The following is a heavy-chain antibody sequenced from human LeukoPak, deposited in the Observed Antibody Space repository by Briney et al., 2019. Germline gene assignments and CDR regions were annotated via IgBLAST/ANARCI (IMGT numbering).Heavy chain of an antibody. V-gene: IGHV3-23*01. Sequence: GGSLRLSCAASGFTSSSYAMSWVRQAPGKGLEWVSTIIDSGNSIYYADSAEGRFTISRDNSKNTLYLQMNSLRAGDTAVYYCAKDPIFSGSYGVFDYWGLGTLVTVSS. J-gene: IGHJ4*02. D-gene: IGHD1-26*01. CDR3: AKDPIFSGSYGVFDY. CDR2: IIDSGNSI. CDR1: GFTSSSYA.